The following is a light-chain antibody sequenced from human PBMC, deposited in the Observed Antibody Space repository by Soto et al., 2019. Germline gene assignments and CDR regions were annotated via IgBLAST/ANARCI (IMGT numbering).Light chain of an antibody. V-gene: IGLV2-23*01. CDR3: CSFARGSTLV. Sequence: QSALTQPASVSGSPGQSITISCTGTSSDVGSYNLVSWYQQHPGNAPKLMIYDGSKRPSGVSNRFFGSKSGNTASLTISGLQAEDEADYYCCSFARGSTLVFGGGTKLTVL. CDR2: DGS. CDR1: SSDVGSYNL. J-gene: IGLJ3*02.